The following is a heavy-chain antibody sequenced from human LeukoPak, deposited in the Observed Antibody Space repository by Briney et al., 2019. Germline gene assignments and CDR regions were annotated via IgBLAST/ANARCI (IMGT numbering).Heavy chain of an antibody. CDR3: ARRDHYFYYMDV. Sequence: SETLSLTCTVSGGSISSYYWSWIRQSPVKGLEWIGYIFPSGSAFYNPSLESRVAISLDTSENQFSMRLNSVIAADTAVYYCARRDHYFYYMDVWGKGTTVTVSS. CDR1: GGSISSYY. CDR2: IFPSGSA. J-gene: IGHJ6*03. V-gene: IGHV4-4*09.